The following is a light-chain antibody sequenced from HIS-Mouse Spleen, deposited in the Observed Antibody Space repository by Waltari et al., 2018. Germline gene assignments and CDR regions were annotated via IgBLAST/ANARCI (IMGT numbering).Light chain of an antibody. CDR2: SNN. CDR3: AAWDDSLNGPV. V-gene: IGLV1-44*01. J-gene: IGLJ2*01. CDR1: SSNIGRNT. Sequence: QSVLTQPPSASGTPGQRVTIPCSRSSSNIGRNTVTWYQQLPGTAPKLLIYSNNQRPSGVPDRFSGSKSGTSASLAISGLQSEDEADYYCAAWDDSLNGPVFGGGTKLTVL.